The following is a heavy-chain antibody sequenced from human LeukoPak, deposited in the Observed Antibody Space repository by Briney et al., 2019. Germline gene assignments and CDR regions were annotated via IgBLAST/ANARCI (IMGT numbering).Heavy chain of an antibody. J-gene: IGHJ5*02. V-gene: IGHV4-61*08. CDR1: GGSISSGGYY. Sequence: SQTLSLTCTVSGGSISSGGYYWSWIRQHPGKGLEWIGYIYYSGSTNYNPSLKSRVTISVDTSKNLFSLKLSSVTAADTAVYYCARARIAAAGPRWFDPGGQGTLVTVSS. D-gene: IGHD6-13*01. CDR3: ARARIAAAGPRWFDP. CDR2: IYYSGST.